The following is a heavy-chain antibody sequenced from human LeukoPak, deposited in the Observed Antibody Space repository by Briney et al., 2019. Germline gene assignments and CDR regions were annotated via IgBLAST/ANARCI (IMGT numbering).Heavy chain of an antibody. V-gene: IGHV3-30*02. CDR3: AKVRAQLVSFGELNY. CDR1: RFTFSNYG. Sequence: GGSLRLSCAASRFTFSNYGMHWVRQAPGKGLEWVAFIRCDGSNKYYADSVKGRFTISRGNSKNNLYLQMNSLGPEDTAVYCCAKVRAQLVSFGELNYWGQGILVTVSS. J-gene: IGHJ4*02. D-gene: IGHD3-10*01. CDR2: IRCDGSNK.